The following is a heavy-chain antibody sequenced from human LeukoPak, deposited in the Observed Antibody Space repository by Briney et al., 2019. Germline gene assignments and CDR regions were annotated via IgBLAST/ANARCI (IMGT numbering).Heavy chain of an antibody. Sequence: GASVKVSCKASGYTFTGYYMHWVRLAPGQGLEWMGRINPNSGGTNYAQKFQGRVTMNRDTSISTAYMELSRLRSDDTAVYYCARDLGYCSGGSCSDYWGQGTLVTVSS. CDR1: GYTFTGYY. D-gene: IGHD2-15*01. V-gene: IGHV1-2*06. J-gene: IGHJ4*02. CDR2: INPNSGGT. CDR3: ARDLGYCSGGSCSDY.